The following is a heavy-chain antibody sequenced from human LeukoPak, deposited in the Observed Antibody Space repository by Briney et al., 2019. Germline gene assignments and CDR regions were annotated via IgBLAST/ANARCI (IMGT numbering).Heavy chain of an antibody. J-gene: IGHJ5*02. D-gene: IGHD2-2*01. CDR2: MNPNSGNT. V-gene: IGHV1-8*01. Sequence: GASVKVSCKASGYTFTSYDINSVRQATGQGLEWMGWMNPNSGNTGYAQKFQGRVTMTRNTSISTAYMELSSLRSEDTAVYYCARGYCSSTSCSNWFDPWGQGTLVTVSS. CDR3: ARGYCSSTSCSNWFDP. CDR1: GYTFTSYD.